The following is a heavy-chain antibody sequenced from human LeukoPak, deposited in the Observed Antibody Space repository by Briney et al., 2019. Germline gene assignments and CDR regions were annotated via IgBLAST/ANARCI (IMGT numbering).Heavy chain of an antibody. CDR2: ISGSGGST. CDR3: AKERYDSSGYSDY. Sequence: PGGSLRLSCAASGFTFSSYSMNWVRQAPGKGLEWVSGISGSGGSTYHADSVKGRFTISRDNSKNTLYLQMNSLRAEDTAVYYCAKERYDSSGYSDYWGQGTLVTVSS. D-gene: IGHD3-22*01. J-gene: IGHJ4*02. V-gene: IGHV3-23*01. CDR1: GFTFSSYS.